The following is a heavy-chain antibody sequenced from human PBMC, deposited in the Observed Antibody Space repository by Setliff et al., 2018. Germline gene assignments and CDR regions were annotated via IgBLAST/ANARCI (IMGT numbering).Heavy chain of an antibody. Sequence: GGSLRLSCAASGFTFSDYYMSWIRQAPGKGLEWVSYISSSGSNIYYADSVKGRFTISRDNAKNSLYLQMNSLSAADTAVYYCARDLDGVTRLFDYWGQGTLVTVSS. V-gene: IGHV3-11*04. J-gene: IGHJ4*02. CDR1: GFTFSDYY. D-gene: IGHD3-3*01. CDR2: ISSSGSNI. CDR3: ARDLDGVTRLFDY.